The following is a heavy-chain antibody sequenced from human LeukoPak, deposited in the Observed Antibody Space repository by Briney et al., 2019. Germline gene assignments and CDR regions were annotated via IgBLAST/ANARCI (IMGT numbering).Heavy chain of an antibody. V-gene: IGHV4-59*12. Sequence: SETLSLTCTVSGGSISSYYWSWIRQPPGKGLEWIGYIYYSGSTNYNPSLKSRVTISIDTSKNQFSLKLSSVTAADTAVYFCARHGWHAWYFDLWGRGTLVTVSS. J-gene: IGHJ2*01. D-gene: IGHD6-19*01. CDR1: GGSISSYY. CDR3: ARHGWHAWYFDL. CDR2: IYYSGST.